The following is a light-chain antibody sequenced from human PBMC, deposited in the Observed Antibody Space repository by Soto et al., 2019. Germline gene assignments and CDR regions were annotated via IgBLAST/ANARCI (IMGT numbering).Light chain of an antibody. J-gene: IGLJ1*01. CDR2: EVS. Sequence: QSALTQPPSASGSPGQSVTITCTGSSSDVGGYNYVSWYQLQPGKAPKLMIYEVSQRPSGVPDRFSGSKSGNTASLTVSGLQADDEADYYCSSYAGSNNYVFGTGTKVTVL. V-gene: IGLV2-8*01. CDR3: SSYAGSNNYV. CDR1: SSDVGGYNY.